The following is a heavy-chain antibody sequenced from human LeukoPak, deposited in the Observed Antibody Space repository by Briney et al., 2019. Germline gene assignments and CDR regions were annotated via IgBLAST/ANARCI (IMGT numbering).Heavy chain of an antibody. V-gene: IGHV3-7*01. CDR3: ARDRYYYDSSGYPNYYGMDV. CDR1: GFTFSSYW. CDR2: MKQDGSEK. Sequence: GSLRLSCAASGFTFSSYWMSWVRQAPGKGLEWVANMKQDGSEKYYVDSVKGRFTISRDNAKNSLYLQMNSLRAEDTAAYYCARDRYYYDSSGYPNYYGMDVWGQGTTVTVSS. J-gene: IGHJ6*02. D-gene: IGHD3-22*01.